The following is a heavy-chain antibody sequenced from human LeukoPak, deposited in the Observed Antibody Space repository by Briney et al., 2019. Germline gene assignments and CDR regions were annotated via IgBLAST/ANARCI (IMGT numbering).Heavy chain of an antibody. CDR1: GFTFSNYW. Sequence: GGSLRLSCAAPGFTFSNYWMHWVRQAPGKGPVWVSRINTDGNITTYADSVKGRFSISRDNAKNALYLQMNSLRAEDTAVFYCARELSGSISRHFDYWGQGTLVTVSS. V-gene: IGHV3-74*01. J-gene: IGHJ4*02. CDR2: INTDGNIT. CDR3: ARELSGSISRHFDY. D-gene: IGHD2-15*01.